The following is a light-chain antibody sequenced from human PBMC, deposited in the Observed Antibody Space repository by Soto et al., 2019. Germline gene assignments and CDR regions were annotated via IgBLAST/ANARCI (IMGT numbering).Light chain of an antibody. Sequence: QPALTQPPSASGSPGQSVTISCTGTSSDVGAYNYVSWYQQHAGKAPKLVIYEVTKRPSGVPDRFSGSKSANTASLTVSGLQAEDEADYYCSSFASSNTWVFGGGTKLTVL. V-gene: IGLV2-8*01. CDR2: EVT. J-gene: IGLJ3*02. CDR3: SSFASSNTWV. CDR1: SSDVGAYNY.